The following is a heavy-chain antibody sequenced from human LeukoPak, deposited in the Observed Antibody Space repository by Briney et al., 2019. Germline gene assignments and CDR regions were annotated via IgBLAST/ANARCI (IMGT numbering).Heavy chain of an antibody. CDR3: ARSQIYDLWSGYYTAWFDP. D-gene: IGHD3-3*01. CDR1: GGSISSYY. Sequence: PSETLSLTCTVSGGSISSYYWSWIRQPPGKGLEWIGYIYYSGSTNYNPSLKSRVTISVDTSKNQFSLKLSSVTAADTAVYYCARSQIYDLWSGYYTAWFDPWGQGTLVTVSS. CDR2: IYYSGST. J-gene: IGHJ5*02. V-gene: IGHV4-59*01.